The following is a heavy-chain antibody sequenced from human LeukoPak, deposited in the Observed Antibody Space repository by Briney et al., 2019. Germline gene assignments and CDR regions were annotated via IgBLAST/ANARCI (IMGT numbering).Heavy chain of an antibody. CDR3: ARDYCSGSSCLKIQTLDS. V-gene: IGHV4-34*01. J-gene: IGHJ4*02. D-gene: IGHD2-2*01. CDR2: INHSGST. CDR1: GGSFSGYY. Sequence: KSSETLSLTCAVYGGSFSGYYWSWIRQPPGKGLEWIGEINHSGSTNYNPSLKSRVTISVDTSKNQFSLKLSSVTAADTALYYCARDYCSGSSCLKIQTLDSWGQGILVTVSS.